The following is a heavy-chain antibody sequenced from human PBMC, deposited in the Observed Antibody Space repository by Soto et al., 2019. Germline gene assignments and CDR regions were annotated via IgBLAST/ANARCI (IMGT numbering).Heavy chain of an antibody. CDR2: MNPNSGNT. CDR3: ARGPTLFDCGDYPLMDV. D-gene: IGHD4-17*01. V-gene: IGHV1-8*02. Sequence: QVQLVQSGAEVKKPGASVKVSCKASGYTFTSYDINWVRQATGQGLEWMGWMNPNSGNTGYAQKFQDRVTMTRNTSISTAYMELSSLRSEHTAVYYCARGPTLFDCGDYPLMDVWGKGTTVTVSS. CDR1: GYTFTSYD. J-gene: IGHJ6*03.